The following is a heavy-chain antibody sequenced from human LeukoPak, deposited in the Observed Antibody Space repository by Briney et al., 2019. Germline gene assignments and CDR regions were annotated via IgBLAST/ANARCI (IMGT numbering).Heavy chain of an antibody. J-gene: IGHJ4*02. Sequence: TGGSLRLSCAASGFTFSSYAMHWVRQAPGKGLEYVSTISSNGGSTYYANSVKGRFTISRDNSKNTLYLQMGSLRGEDMAVYYCAREYCSGGSCFLDYWGQGTLVTVSS. D-gene: IGHD2-15*01. CDR3: AREYCSGGSCFLDY. CDR1: GFTFSSYA. V-gene: IGHV3-64*01. CDR2: ISSNGGST.